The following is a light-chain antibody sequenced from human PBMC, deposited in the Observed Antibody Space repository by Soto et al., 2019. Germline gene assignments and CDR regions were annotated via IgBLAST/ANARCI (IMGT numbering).Light chain of an antibody. CDR3: QQYNNWPPWT. Sequence: EILMTQSPATLSVSPGESATFSCRASQSVDTNLAWYQLKPGQAPRLLVYDASTRATGIPARFRGSGSGTEFTLTISSLQSEDFAIYYCQQYNNWPPWTFGQGT. J-gene: IGKJ1*01. V-gene: IGKV3-15*01. CDR1: QSVDTN. CDR2: DAS.